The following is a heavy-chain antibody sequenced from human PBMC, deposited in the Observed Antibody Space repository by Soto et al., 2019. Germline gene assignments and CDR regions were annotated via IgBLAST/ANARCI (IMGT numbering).Heavy chain of an antibody. J-gene: IGHJ6*02. CDR1: GGTFSSYA. CDR3: ARDRYGTDRYYYGMDV. CDR2: IIPIFGTA. D-gene: IGHD3-22*01. Sequence: RASVKVSCKASGGTFSSYAISWVRQAPGQGLEWMGGIIPIFGTANYAQKFQGRVTITADESTSTAYMELSSLRSEDTAVYYCARDRYGTDRYYYGMDVWGQGTTVTVSS. V-gene: IGHV1-69*13.